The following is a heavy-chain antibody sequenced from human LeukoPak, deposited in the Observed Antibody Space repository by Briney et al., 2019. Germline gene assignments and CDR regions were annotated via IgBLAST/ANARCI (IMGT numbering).Heavy chain of an antibody. Sequence: ASVKVSCKVSGYTLTELSMHWVRQAPRKGLEWMGGVDPEDGDTIYAQKSQGRVTMTEDTSTDTAYMELSSLRSEDTAVYYCATDQNTMVRGVTGDYWGQGTLVTVSS. J-gene: IGHJ4*02. CDR3: ATDQNTMVRGVTGDY. D-gene: IGHD3-10*01. CDR2: VDPEDGDT. CDR1: GYTLTELS. V-gene: IGHV1-24*01.